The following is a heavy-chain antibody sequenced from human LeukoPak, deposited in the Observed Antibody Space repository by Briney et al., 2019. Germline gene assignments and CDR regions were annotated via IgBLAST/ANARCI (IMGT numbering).Heavy chain of an antibody. Sequence: ASVKVSCKASGYTFTGYYMHWVRQAPGQGREWMGRINPNSGGTNYAQKFQGRVTMTRDTSISTAHMELSRLRSDDTAVYYCARGPRLDSSGWYYGAFDIWGQGTMVTVSS. CDR3: ARGPRLDSSGWYYGAFDI. CDR1: GYTFTGYY. D-gene: IGHD6-19*01. V-gene: IGHV1-2*06. J-gene: IGHJ3*02. CDR2: INPNSGGT.